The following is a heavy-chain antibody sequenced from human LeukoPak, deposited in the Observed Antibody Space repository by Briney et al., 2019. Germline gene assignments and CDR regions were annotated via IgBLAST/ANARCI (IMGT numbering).Heavy chain of an antibody. CDR3: ARAPGNDYYPYYYMDV. J-gene: IGHJ6*03. D-gene: IGHD4/OR15-4a*01. CDR2: IYYSGST. V-gene: IGHV4-59*01. CDR1: GGSISSYY. Sequence: SETLSLTCTASGGSISSYYWSWVRQPPGKGLEWIGYIYYSGSTNYNPSLKSRVTISVDTSKNQFSLKVNSVTAADTAVYYCARAPGNDYYPYYYMDVWGKGTTVTVSS.